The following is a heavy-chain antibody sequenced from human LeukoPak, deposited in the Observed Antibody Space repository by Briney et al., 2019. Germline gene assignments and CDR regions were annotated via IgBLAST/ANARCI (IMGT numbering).Heavy chain of an antibody. V-gene: IGHV4-59*01. CDR2: FYYSGST. J-gene: IGHJ4*02. Sequence: AETLSLTCTVSGGSISSYYWSWIRQLPGKGLEWIGYFYYSGSTNYNPSLKSRVTMSVDTSKNQLSLKLSSVTAADTAVYYCARERRYYDSTGYYAANLDYWGQGTLVTVS. CDR3: ARERRYYDSTGYYAANLDY. CDR1: GGSISSYY. D-gene: IGHD3-22*01.